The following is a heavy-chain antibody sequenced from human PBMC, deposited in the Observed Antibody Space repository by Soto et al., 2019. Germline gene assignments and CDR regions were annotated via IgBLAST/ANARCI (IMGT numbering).Heavy chain of an antibody. CDR1: GFTFSTNA. CDR3: AKQFNGWCYYCDH. Sequence: QVQLVESGGGVVQPGRSLRLSCAASGFTFSTNAMHWVRQAPGKGLEWVAVISYEGSTTYYADSVKGRFTISRDNSKNTMYLQMNSLRAWDTAVYYCAKQFNGWCYYCDHWGQGTLVTVSS. V-gene: IGHV3-30-3*02. D-gene: IGHD6-19*01. CDR2: ISYEGSTT. J-gene: IGHJ4*02.